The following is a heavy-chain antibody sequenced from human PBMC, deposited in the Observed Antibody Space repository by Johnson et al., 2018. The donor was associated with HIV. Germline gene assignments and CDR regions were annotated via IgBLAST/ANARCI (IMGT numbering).Heavy chain of an antibody. Sequence: VQLVESGGGVVQPGRSLRLSCAASGFSFSSYGMHWVRQAPGKGLEWVAFIQYDGSNKYYADSVKGRFTISRDNAKNSLYLQMNSLRAEDTAVYSCARGGPQLRDAFDIWGQGTMVTVSS. CDR3: ARGGPQLRDAFDI. J-gene: IGHJ3*02. CDR1: GFSFSSYG. CDR2: IQYDGSNK. D-gene: IGHD2-2*01. V-gene: IGHV3-33*05.